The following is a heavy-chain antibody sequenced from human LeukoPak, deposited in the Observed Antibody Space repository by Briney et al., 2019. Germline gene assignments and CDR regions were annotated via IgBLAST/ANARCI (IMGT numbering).Heavy chain of an antibody. CDR1: GGSISSYY. Sequence: SETLSLTCTVSGGSISSYYWSWIRQPPGKGLEWIGYIYYSGSTNYNPSLKSRVTISVDTSKNQFSLKLSSVTAADTAMYYCARRDLGEWPGDYWGQGTLVTVSS. CDR3: ARRDLGEWPGDY. J-gene: IGHJ4*02. V-gene: IGHV4-59*01. CDR2: IYYSGST. D-gene: IGHD3-10*01.